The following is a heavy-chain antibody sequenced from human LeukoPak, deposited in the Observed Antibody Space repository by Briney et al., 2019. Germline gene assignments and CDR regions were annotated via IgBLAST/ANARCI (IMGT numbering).Heavy chain of an antibody. CDR1: GASISISSHY. D-gene: IGHD6-19*01. J-gene: IGHJ4*02. Sequence: NSSETLSLTCTVSGASISISSHYWGWIRQPPGKGLEWIGRIYYSGNSYHNPSLKSRVTTSVDTSKNQFSLKLTSVTAADTAVYYCARQIRYPGIAVAGIDYWGQGALVTVSS. V-gene: IGHV4-39*01. CDR3: ARQIRYPGIAVAGIDY. CDR2: IYYSGNS.